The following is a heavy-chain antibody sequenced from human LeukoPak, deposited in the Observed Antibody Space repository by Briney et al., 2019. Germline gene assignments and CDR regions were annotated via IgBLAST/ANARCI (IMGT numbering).Heavy chain of an antibody. J-gene: IGHJ4*02. V-gene: IGHV3-23*01. Sequence: GGSLRLSSAASGFTFSSNAMSWVRQALGEGLGWVSVISGSGGSTFYADSVKGRFTISRDNSKSTLYLQLNSLRAEDTAVYYCAKNSGWLAHFDYWGQGTLVTVSS. CDR2: ISGSGGST. D-gene: IGHD6-19*01. CDR3: AKNSGWLAHFDY. CDR1: GFTFSSNA.